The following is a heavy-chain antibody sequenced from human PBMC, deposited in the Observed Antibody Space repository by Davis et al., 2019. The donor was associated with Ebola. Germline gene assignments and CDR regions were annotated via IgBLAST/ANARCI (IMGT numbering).Heavy chain of an antibody. Sequence: SETLSLTCAVYGGSFSGYYWSWIRQPPGKGLEWIGEIYHSGSTNYNPSLKSRVTISVDKSKNQFSLKLSSVTAADTAVYYCARALIYCTNGVCYTSYYYYGMDVWGQGTTVTVSS. D-gene: IGHD2-8*01. CDR2: IYHSGST. J-gene: IGHJ6*02. CDR1: GGSFSGYY. CDR3: ARALIYCTNGVCYTSYYYYGMDV. V-gene: IGHV4-34*01.